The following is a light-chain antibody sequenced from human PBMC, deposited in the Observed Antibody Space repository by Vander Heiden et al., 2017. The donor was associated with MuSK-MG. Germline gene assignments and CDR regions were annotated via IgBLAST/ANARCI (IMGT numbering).Light chain of an antibody. CDR3: QSYDISLSGWV. CDR2: GNT. Sequence: QSVLTQPPSVSGAPGQRVSISCTGNRSNPGARYNVHWYQQVPGTAPKVLIYGNTNRPAGVPDRFSASKSGTSAFRATAGLQAEDEADYYCQSYDISLSGWVFGGGTKLTVL. CDR1: RSNPGARYN. J-gene: IGLJ3*02. V-gene: IGLV1-40*01.